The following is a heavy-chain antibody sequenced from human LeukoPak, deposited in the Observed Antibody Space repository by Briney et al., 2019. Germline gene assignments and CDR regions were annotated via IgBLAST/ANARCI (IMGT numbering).Heavy chain of an antibody. Sequence: GGSLRLSCAASGFTVSSNYMSWVRQAPGKGLEWVSVIYSGGSTYYADSVKGRFTISRDNAKNSLYLQMNSLRAEDTAVYYCAREDYDFWSGPAMDYWGQGTLVTVSS. CDR2: IYSGGST. CDR1: GFTVSSNY. D-gene: IGHD3-3*01. J-gene: IGHJ4*02. V-gene: IGHV3-53*01. CDR3: AREDYDFWSGPAMDY.